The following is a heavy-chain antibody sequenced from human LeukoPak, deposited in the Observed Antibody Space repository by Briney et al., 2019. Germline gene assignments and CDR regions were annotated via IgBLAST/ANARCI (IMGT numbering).Heavy chain of an antibody. CDR3: ARDSGEYYFDY. CDR2: INPSGGST. J-gene: IGHJ4*02. V-gene: IGHV1-46*01. Sequence: ASVKVSYTASGYTFTSYYMHWVRQSPGQRLEWMGIINPSGGSTSYAQKFQGRVTMTRDMSTSTVYMELSSLRSEDTAVYYCARDSGEYYFDYWGQGTLVTVSS. CDR1: GYTFTSYY. D-gene: IGHD3-10*01.